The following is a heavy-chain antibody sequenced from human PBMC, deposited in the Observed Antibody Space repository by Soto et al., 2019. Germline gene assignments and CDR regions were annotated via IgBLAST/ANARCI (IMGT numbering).Heavy chain of an antibody. CDR3: ARPTNRGKYYYGMDV. Sequence: GESLKISCKGSGYSFTSYWIGWVRQMPGKGLGCMGIIYPGDSDTRYSPSFQGQVTISADKSISTAYLQWSSLEASDTAMYYCARPTNRGKYYYGMDVWGQGTTVTVSS. D-gene: IGHD2-8*01. V-gene: IGHV5-51*01. CDR1: GYSFTSYW. CDR2: IYPGDSDT. J-gene: IGHJ6*02.